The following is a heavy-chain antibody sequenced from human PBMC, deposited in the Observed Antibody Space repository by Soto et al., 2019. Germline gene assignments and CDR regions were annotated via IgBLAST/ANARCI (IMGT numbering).Heavy chain of an antibody. CDR2: FDPEDGET. CDR1: GYTLTELS. J-gene: IGHJ5*02. D-gene: IGHD1-7*01. Sequence: ASVKVSCKVSGYTLTELSMHWVRQAPGRGLEWMGGFDPEDGETTYAQKFQGRVTMTEDTSTDKAYMDRSSLRSEDTAVYSCATLQNWNYCFDPWGQGTLVTVSS. CDR3: ATLQNWNYCFDP. V-gene: IGHV1-24*01.